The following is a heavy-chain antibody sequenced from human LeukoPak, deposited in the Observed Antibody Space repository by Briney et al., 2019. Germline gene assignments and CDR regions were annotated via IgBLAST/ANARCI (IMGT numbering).Heavy chain of an antibody. CDR3: ARDDLLVDTAMVANFDY. D-gene: IGHD5-18*01. Sequence: ASVKVSCKASGYTFTSYGSSWVRQAPGQGLEWMGWISAYNGNTNYAQKPQGRVTMTTDTSTSTAYMELRSLRSDDTAVYYCARDDLLVDTAMVANFDYWGQGTLVTVSS. CDR1: GYTFTSYG. CDR2: ISAYNGNT. J-gene: IGHJ4*02. V-gene: IGHV1-18*01.